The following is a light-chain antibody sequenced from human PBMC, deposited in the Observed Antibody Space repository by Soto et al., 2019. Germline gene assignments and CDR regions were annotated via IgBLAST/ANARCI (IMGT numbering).Light chain of an antibody. J-gene: IGLJ1*01. Sequence: QSALTQPASVSGSPGQSITISCTGSSSDVGGYNYVSWYQQHPGKAPKLMIYEVTNRPSGVSNRFSGSKSGHTASLTISGLQAEDEADYYCSSYTGSGTLYVFGPGTKLTVL. CDR2: EVT. CDR3: SSYTGSGTLYV. V-gene: IGLV2-14*01. CDR1: SSDVGGYNY.